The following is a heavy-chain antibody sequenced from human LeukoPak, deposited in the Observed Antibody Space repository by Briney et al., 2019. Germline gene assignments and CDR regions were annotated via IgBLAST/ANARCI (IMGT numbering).Heavy chain of an antibody. Sequence: EASVKVSCKASGYTFTSYYMHWVRQAPGQGLEWMGIINPSGGSTSYAQKFQGRVTMTRDTSTSTVYMELNSLRSEDTAVYYFARGEVPFLGFDYWGQGTLVTVSS. J-gene: IGHJ4*02. D-gene: IGHD2-21*01. CDR2: INPSGGST. CDR1: GYTFTSYY. V-gene: IGHV1-46*01. CDR3: ARGEVPFLGFDY.